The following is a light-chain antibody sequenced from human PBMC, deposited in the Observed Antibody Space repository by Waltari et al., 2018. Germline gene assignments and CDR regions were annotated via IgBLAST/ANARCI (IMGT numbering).Light chain of an antibody. Sequence: LTQPASVSGSPGQSITISCTGTSSEVGSYNLVSWYQQHPGKAPKLMIYEVSKRPSGVSNRFSGSKSGNTASLTISGLQAEDEADYYCCSYAGSSTFVFG. V-gene: IGLV2-23*02. CDR1: SSEVGSYNL. CDR3: CSYAGSSTFV. J-gene: IGLJ2*01. CDR2: EVS.